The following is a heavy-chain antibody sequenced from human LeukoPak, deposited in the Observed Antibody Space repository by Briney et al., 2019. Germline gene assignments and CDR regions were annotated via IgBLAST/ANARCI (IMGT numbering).Heavy chain of an antibody. J-gene: IGHJ4*02. CDR3: ARGPTYSSSFDY. V-gene: IGHV1-2*02. Sequence: GASVKVSCKASGSTFTGYYMHWVRQAPGQGLEWMGWINPNSGGTNYAQKFQCRVTMTRDTSISTAYMELSRLRSDDTAVYYCARGPTYSSSFDYWGQGTLVTVSS. CDR1: GSTFTGYY. D-gene: IGHD6-6*01. CDR2: INPNSGGT.